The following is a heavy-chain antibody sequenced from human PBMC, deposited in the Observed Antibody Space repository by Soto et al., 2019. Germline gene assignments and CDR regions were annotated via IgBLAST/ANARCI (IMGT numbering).Heavy chain of an antibody. Sequence: GGSLRLSCAASGFTFSSYSMNWVRQAPGKGLEWVSSISSSSSYIYYADSVKGRFTISRDNAKNSLYLQMNSLRAEDTAVYYCASGSGYKYCFDTWGKGTLVTVSS. D-gene: IGHD3-22*01. CDR3: ASGSGYKYCFDT. J-gene: IGHJ5*02. V-gene: IGHV3-21*01. CDR2: ISSSSSYI. CDR1: GFTFSSYS.